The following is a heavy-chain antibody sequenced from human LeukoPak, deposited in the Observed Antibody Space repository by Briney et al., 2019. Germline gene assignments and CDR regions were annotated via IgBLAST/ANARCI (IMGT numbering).Heavy chain of an antibody. CDR1: GFTFSTYD. D-gene: IGHD6-19*01. CDR2: IFYSGST. V-gene: IGHV4-59*01. CDR3: ARGAAVAGFDY. J-gene: IGHJ4*02. Sequence: GSLRLSCAASGFTFSTYDMNWVRQPPGKGLEWIGYIFYSGSTNYNPSLKSRVTLSVDTSKNQFSLKLNSVTAADTAVYYCARGAAVAGFDYWGQGTLVTVSS.